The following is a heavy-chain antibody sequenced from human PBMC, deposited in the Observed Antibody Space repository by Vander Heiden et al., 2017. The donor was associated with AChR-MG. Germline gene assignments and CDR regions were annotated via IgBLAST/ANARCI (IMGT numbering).Heavy chain of an antibody. D-gene: IGHD3-22*01. Sequence: EVQLVETGGGLIQPGGSLRLSCAASGFTVSSNYMSWVRQAPGKGLEWVSVMYSGGSTYYADSVKGRFTISRDNSKNTLYLQMNSLRAEDTAVYYCARDRYDSSGYSGYYGMDVWGQGTTVTVSS. J-gene: IGHJ6*02. CDR2: MYSGGST. V-gene: IGHV3-53*02. CDR1: GFTVSSNY. CDR3: ARDRYDSSGYSGYYGMDV.